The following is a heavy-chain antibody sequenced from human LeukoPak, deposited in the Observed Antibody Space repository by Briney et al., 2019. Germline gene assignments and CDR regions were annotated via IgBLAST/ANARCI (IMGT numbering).Heavy chain of an antibody. CDR1: GGSISTYY. CDR3: ARDYDSSGYYWS. V-gene: IGHV4-59*01. J-gene: IGHJ4*02. Sequence: SETLSLTCTVSGGSISTYYWTWIRQPPGKGPEWIGYVYYSGTTNYNPSLESRVTISIDTSKNQFSLKLNFVTAADTAVYYCARDYDSSGYYWSWGQGTLVTVSS. CDR2: VYYSGTT. D-gene: IGHD3-22*01.